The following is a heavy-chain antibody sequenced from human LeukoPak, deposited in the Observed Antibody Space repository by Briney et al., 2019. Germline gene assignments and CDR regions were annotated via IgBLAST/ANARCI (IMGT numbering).Heavy chain of an antibody. D-gene: IGHD3-10*01. V-gene: IGHV3-21*01. CDR1: EFSVGSNY. CDR2: ISSGSSYK. CDR3: ARGVRGLNTWANDY. Sequence: GGSLRLSCAASEFSVGSNYMTWVRQAPGKGLEWVSSISSGSSYKYYADSVKGRFTISRDNAKNSLYLQMNSLRAEDTAVYYCARGVRGLNTWANDYWGQGTLVTVSS. J-gene: IGHJ4*02.